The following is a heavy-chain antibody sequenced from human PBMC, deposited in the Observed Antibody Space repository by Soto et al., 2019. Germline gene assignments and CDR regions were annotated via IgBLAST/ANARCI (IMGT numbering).Heavy chain of an antibody. V-gene: IGHV1-2*02. CDR1: GYMLTGYF. J-gene: IGHJ5*01. CDR3: ARDEAVTGTGFDP. D-gene: IGHD6-13*01. Sequence: ASVKGSCKASGYMLTGYFIHWLRQAPGQGLEWMGWIIPNSGDTNLAQRFQGRVTMTRDTSINTAYMELNSLTSDDTAVYYRARDEAVTGTGFDPRGQGSLVTVSS. CDR2: IIPNSGDT.